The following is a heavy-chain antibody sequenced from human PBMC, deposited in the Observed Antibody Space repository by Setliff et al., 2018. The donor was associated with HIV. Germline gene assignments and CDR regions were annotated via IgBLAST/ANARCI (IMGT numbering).Heavy chain of an antibody. V-gene: IGHV4-39*01. J-gene: IGHJ4*02. CDR3: ARRGIAAAGSDS. CDR1: GGSINSTSYY. CDR2: IYHTGST. D-gene: IGHD6-13*01. Sequence: SETLSLTCTVSGGSINSTSYYWGWIRQPPGNGLEWIGSIYHTGSTYYKPSLKSRVTISVDTSKNQFSLRLSSVAAGDTAVYYCARRGIAAAGSDSWGQGTLVTVSS.